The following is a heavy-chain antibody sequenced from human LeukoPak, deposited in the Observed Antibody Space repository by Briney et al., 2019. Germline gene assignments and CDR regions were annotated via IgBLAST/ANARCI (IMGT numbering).Heavy chain of an antibody. J-gene: IGHJ6*03. Sequence: GASLKVSCKASGYTFTNYGIHWVRQAPGQGLEWMGWISAYNGNTNSAQKLQGRVTMTTDTSTSTAYMELRSLRSDDTAVYYCARDRDSSTRGLYYYYYMDVWGKGTTVTVSS. CDR1: GYTFTNYG. CDR3: ARDRDSSTRGLYYYYYMDV. D-gene: IGHD6-13*01. CDR2: ISAYNGNT. V-gene: IGHV1-18*01.